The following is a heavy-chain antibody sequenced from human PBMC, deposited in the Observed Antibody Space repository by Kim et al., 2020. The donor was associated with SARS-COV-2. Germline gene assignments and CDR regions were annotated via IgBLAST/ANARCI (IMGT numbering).Heavy chain of an antibody. J-gene: IGHJ4*02. CDR3: ATLNWGVEYYFDY. CDR2: ISSSSSYT. D-gene: IGHD7-27*01. V-gene: IGHV3-11*06. CDR1: GFTFSDYY. Sequence: GGSLRLSCAASGFTFSDYYMSWIRQAPGKGLEWVSYISSSSSYTNYADSVKGRFTISRDNAKNSLYLQMNSLRAEDTAVYYCATLNWGVEYYFDYWGQGTLVTVSS.